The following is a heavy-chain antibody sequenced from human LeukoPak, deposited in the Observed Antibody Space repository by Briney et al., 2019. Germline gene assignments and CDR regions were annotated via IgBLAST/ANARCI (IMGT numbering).Heavy chain of an antibody. Sequence: SETLSLTCTVSGGSISSYYWIWVRQPPGKGLEWIGYIYYTGGTNYIPSLKSGVTISLDTSRSQFSLKLNSVTAADTAVYYCARAATPYYYFDYWGHGTLVTVYS. CDR1: GGSISSYY. D-gene: IGHD1-26*01. J-gene: IGHJ4*01. CDR3: ARAATPYYYFDY. V-gene: IGHV4-59*01. CDR2: IYYTGGT.